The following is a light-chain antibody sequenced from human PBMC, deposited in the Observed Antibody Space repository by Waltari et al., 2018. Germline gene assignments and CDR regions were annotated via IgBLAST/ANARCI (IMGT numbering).Light chain of an antibody. J-gene: IGKJ1*01. CDR1: QGISSD. Sequence: EIVMTQSPATLSVSPGERATLSCRASQGISSDLAWYQQKPGQAPRLLIFGVSTRATGVPARFSGSGSGTEFTLTISSLQSEDFGVYYCQQSKIWPAFGQGTKVEIK. CDR3: QQSKIWPA. V-gene: IGKV3-15*01. CDR2: GVS.